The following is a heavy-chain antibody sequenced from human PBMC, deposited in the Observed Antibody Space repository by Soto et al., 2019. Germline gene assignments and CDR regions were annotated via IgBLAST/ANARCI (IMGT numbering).Heavy chain of an antibody. V-gene: IGHV1-46*03. CDR1: GYTVTSYY. D-gene: IGHD3-3*01. J-gene: IGHJ3*01. CDR2: INPSGGST. Sequence: ASVKVSCKASGYTVTSYYMHWVRQAPGQGLEWMGIINPSGGSTSYAQKCQGRVTMTRDTSTSTVYMELSSLRSEDTAVYYCASSSPGRFFSLWGQGTMVPVSS. CDR3: ASSSPGRFFSL.